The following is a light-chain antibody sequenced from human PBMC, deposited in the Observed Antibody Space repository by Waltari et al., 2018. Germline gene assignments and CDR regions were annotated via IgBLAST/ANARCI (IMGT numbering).Light chain of an antibody. Sequence: IVLTQTPLSLSVTPGQPASISCKSNRSLLHTDGETYMYWFLQKPGQSPQLLIYEVSRRFSGVPERFSGSGSGTDFTLKISRVEAEDVGLYYCMQGLYLLSTLGQGTRLEMK. CDR2: EVS. CDR3: MQGLYLLST. J-gene: IGKJ5*01. CDR1: RSLLHTDGETY. V-gene: IGKV2-29*03.